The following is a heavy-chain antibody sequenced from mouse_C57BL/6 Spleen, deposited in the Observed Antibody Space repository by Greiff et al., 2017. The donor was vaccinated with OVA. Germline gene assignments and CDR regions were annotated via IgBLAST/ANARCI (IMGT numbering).Heavy chain of an antibody. D-gene: IGHD1-1*01. V-gene: IGHV1-15*01. CDR1: GYTFTDYE. J-gene: IGHJ1*03. CDR3: TRSGTTVVHWYFDV. CDR2: IDPETGGT. Sequence: QVQLQQSGAELVRPGASVTLSCKASGYTFTDYEMHWVKQTPVHGLEWIGAIDPETGGTAYNQKFKGKAILTADKSSSTAYMELRSLTSEDSAVYYCTRSGTTVVHWYFDVWGTGTTVTVSS.